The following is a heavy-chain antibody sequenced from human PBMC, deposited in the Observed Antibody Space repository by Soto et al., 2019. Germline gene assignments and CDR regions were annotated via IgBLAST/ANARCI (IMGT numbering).Heavy chain of an antibody. D-gene: IGHD5-12*01. CDR1: GFTFDDYA. V-gene: IGHV3-9*01. Sequence: SLRLSCAASGFTFDDYAMHWVRQAPGKGLEWVSGISWNSGSIGYADSVKGRFTISRDNAKNSLYLQMNSLRAEDTALYYCAKDVDIVATTEGFFDYWGQGTLVTVSS. CDR2: ISWNSGSI. J-gene: IGHJ4*02. CDR3: AKDVDIVATTEGFFDY.